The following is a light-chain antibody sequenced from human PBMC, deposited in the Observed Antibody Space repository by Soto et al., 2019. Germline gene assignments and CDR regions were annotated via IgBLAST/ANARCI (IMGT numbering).Light chain of an antibody. J-gene: IGKJ5*01. CDR1: QGIGTH. CDR3: QQSYNTPN. CDR2: GAS. V-gene: IGKV1-39*01. Sequence: IQMTQSPSSLSASVGDRVSITCRASQGIGTHLNWYLQKPGRVPKLLIYGASNLQSGVPSRFSGSGSGTGFTLTISSLQPEDFGTYYCQQSYNTPNFGQGTRLDNK.